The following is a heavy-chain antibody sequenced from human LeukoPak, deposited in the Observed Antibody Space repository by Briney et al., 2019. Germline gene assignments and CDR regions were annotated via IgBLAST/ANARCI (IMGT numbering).Heavy chain of an antibody. J-gene: IGHJ4*02. V-gene: IGHV3-66*01. Sequence: GGAPMPSFAASGFPFSSNYMSWVRPAPGKGQECVSVSYSGGSTYYADPVKSRFIIAKDNSKNTLYLQRNGLRAEDTAVYYCARGSDNDFCGQGT. D-gene: IGHD2-21*01. CDR3: ARGSDNDF. CDR1: GFPFSSNY. CDR2: SYSGGST.